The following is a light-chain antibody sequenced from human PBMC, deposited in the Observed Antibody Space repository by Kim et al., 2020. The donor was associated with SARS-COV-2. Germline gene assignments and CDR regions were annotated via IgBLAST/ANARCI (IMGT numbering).Light chain of an antibody. V-gene: IGLV2-14*03. Sequence: QSALTQPASVSGSLGQSITISCIGTNNDVGLYNYVSWYQQNPGKAPKLIIYDVNNRPSGISNRFSGSKSGNTASLSISGLQAEDEADYHCSSYTTTSSWVFGGGTQLTVL. CDR1: NNDVGLYNY. CDR3: SSYTTTSSWV. CDR2: DVN. J-gene: IGLJ3*02.